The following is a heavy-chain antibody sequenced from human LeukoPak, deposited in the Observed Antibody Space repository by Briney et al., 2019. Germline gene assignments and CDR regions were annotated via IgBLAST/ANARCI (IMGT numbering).Heavy chain of an antibody. CDR1: GFTLSSYG. V-gene: IGHV3-30*02. D-gene: IGHD4-17*01. Sequence: GGSLRLSCAASGFTLSSYGMHWVRQAPGKGLEWVAFIRYDGSNKYYADSVKGRFTISRDNSKNTLYLQMNSLRAEDTAVYYCACEATVTTEGFDYWGQGTLVTVSS. J-gene: IGHJ4*02. CDR3: ACEATVTTEGFDY. CDR2: IRYDGSNK.